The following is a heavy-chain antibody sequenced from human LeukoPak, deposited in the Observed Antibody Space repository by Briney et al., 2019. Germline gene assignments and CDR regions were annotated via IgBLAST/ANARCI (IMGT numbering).Heavy chain of an antibody. Sequence: GGSLRLSCAASGFTFSTYWMMGVRPAPGKGLQWVASIKQDGSQKYYVDSVKGRLTISRDKAKNSLYLQMNSLRAEDTAVYYCARYFNSNGYTSLRGDYWGQGTLVTVSS. CDR3: ARYFNSNGYTSLRGDY. D-gene: IGHD3-22*01. CDR2: IKQDGSQK. V-gene: IGHV3-7*01. J-gene: IGHJ4*02. CDR1: GFTFSTYW.